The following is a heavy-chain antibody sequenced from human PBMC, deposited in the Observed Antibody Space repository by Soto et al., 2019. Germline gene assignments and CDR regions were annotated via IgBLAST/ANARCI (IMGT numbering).Heavy chain of an antibody. V-gene: IGHV4-59*08. J-gene: IGHJ5*02. CDR3: ARGTPSPLIVRSSRGPWFDP. Sequence: PSETLSLTCNVSGASIYTYYWNWIRQSPGKGLEWIGYISDGGSTNYNPSLESRVTISSDTSKKQVSLKLSSVTAADTAVYLCARGTPSPLIVRSSRGPWFDPWGQGTLVTVSS. CDR1: GASIYTYY. CDR2: ISDGGST. D-gene: IGHD2-15*01.